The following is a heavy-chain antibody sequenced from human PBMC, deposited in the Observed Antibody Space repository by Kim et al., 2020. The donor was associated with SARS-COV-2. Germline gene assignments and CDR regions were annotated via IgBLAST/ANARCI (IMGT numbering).Heavy chain of an antibody. J-gene: IGHJ6*02. D-gene: IGHD1-26*01. CDR1: GYTFIGYF. CDR2: INPNNGGT. Sequence: ASVKVSCRASGYTFIGYFMHWVRQAPGQGLEWMGRINPNNGGTSFAQKFQGRVTMTRDSSISTAYMELTGLKSDDTAVYYCARGVSGSPSYWNYYGIDVWGQGTTVTVSS. CDR3: ARGVSGSPSYWNYYGIDV. V-gene: IGHV1-2*06.